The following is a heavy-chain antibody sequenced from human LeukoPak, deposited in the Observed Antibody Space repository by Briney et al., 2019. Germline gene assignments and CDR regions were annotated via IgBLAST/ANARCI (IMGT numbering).Heavy chain of an antibody. Sequence: GGSLRLSCAASGFTFSSYGMHWVRQAPGKGLEWVAVIWYDGSNKYYADSVKGRFTISRDNSKNTLYLQMNSLRAEDTAVYYCARDRSSSSWGYYYYMDVWGKGTTVTVSS. CDR1: GFTFSSYG. CDR3: ARDRSSSSWGYYYYMDV. D-gene: IGHD6-6*01. J-gene: IGHJ6*03. V-gene: IGHV3-33*01. CDR2: IWYDGSNK.